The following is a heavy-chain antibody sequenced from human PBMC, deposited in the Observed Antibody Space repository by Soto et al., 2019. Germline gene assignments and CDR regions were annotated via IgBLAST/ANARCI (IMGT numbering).Heavy chain of an antibody. CDR2: IYYSGST. V-gene: IGHV4-30-4*01. CDR1: GGSISSGDYY. CDR3: ASLGYFDWLLFDY. D-gene: IGHD3-9*01. Sequence: ASETLSLTCTVSGGSISSGDYYWSWIRQPPGKGLEWIGYIYYSGSTYYNPSLKSRVTLSVDTSKNQFSLKLSSVTAADTAVYYCASLGYFDWLLFDYWGQGTLVTVSS. J-gene: IGHJ4*02.